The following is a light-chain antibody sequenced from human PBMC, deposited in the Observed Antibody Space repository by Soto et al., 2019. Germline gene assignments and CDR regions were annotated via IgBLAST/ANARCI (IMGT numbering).Light chain of an antibody. J-gene: IGLJ2*01. CDR2: NND. V-gene: IGLV1-44*01. CDR3: SSYTTIKTVV. CDR1: SSNIGRNN. Sequence: QSVVTQPPSVSGTPGQRVTILCSGNSSNIGRNNVNWYLQVPGTAPKLVIYNNDQRPSGVPDRFLGSKSGTSASLAISGLQSEDEADYHCSSYTTIKTVVFGGGTKLTVL.